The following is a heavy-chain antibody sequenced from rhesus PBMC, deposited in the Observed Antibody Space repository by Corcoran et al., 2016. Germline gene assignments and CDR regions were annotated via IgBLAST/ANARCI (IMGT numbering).Heavy chain of an antibody. CDR2: ISGSSGST. V-gene: IGHV4-65*01. CDR3: ARVPGYFEF. J-gene: IGHJ1*01. Sequence: QVQLQESGPGLVKPSETLSLTCAVSGGSVSSSNWWSWIRQPPGKGLEWIGYISGSSGSTYYNPSLKSRVTISTDTSKNQFSLKLSSVTAADTAVYYCARVPGYFEFWGQGALVTVSS. CDR1: GGSVSSSNW.